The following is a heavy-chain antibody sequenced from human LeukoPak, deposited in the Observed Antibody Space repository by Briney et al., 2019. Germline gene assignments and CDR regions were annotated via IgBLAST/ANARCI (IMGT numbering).Heavy chain of an antibody. CDR3: ARVSGYDWESFYDY. J-gene: IGHJ4*02. CDR1: GGSISYYY. V-gene: IGHV4-59*01. CDR2: IYYSGST. Sequence: SETLSLTCTVSGGSISYYYWSWIRQPPGKGLEWIGYIYYSGSTNYNPSLKSRVTISVDTSKNQFSLKLRSVTAADTAVYYCARVSGYDWESFYDYWGQGTLVTVSS. D-gene: IGHD5-12*01.